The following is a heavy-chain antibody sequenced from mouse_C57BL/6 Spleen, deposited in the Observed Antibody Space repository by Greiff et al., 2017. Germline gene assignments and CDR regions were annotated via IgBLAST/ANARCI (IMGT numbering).Heavy chain of an antibody. CDR1: GYSFTGYY. J-gene: IGHJ2*01. V-gene: IGHV1-42*01. D-gene: IGHD1-1*01. Sequence: VHVKQSGPELVKPGASVKISCKASGYSFTGYYMNWVKQSPEKSLEWIGEINPSTGGTTYNQKFKAKATLTVDKSSSTAYMQLKSLTSEDSAVYYCARWYYGSSLGGYWGQGTTLTVSS. CDR2: INPSTGGT. CDR3: ARWYYGSSLGGY.